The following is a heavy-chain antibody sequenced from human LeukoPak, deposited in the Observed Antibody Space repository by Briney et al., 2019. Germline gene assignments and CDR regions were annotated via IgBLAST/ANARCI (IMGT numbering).Heavy chain of an antibody. CDR2: IYYSGST. V-gene: IGHV4-59*01. J-gene: IGHJ6*03. CDR1: GGSISSYY. D-gene: IGHD3-3*01. Sequence: PSETLSLTCTVSGGSISSYYWSWIRQPPGKGLEWIGYIYYSGSTNYNPSLKSRVTISVDTSKNQFSLKLSSVTAADTAVYYCARDQTPDITIFGVAPYMDVWGKGTTVTVSS. CDR3: ARDQTPDITIFGVAPYMDV.